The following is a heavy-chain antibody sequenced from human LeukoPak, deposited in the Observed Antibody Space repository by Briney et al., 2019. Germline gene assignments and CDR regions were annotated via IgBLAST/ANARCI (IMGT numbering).Heavy chain of an antibody. V-gene: IGHV5-10-1*01. CDR3: ARHHQPWLPYFDY. J-gene: IGHJ4*02. D-gene: IGHD6-19*01. CDR2: IDPSDSYT. CDR1: GYSFTSYW. Sequence: GESLKISCKGSGYSFTSYWISWVRQMPGKGLEWMGRIDPSDSYTNYSPSFQGHVTISADKSISTAYLQWSSLKASDTAMYYCARHHQPWLPYFDYWGQGTLVTVSS.